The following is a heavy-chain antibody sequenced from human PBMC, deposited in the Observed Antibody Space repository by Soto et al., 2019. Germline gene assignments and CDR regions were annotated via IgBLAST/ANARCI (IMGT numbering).Heavy chain of an antibody. CDR3: AKVRYSSPMGYYYGMDV. Sequence: QVQLEQSGGEVKKPGSSVKVSCKASGVTFSKFIMTWVRQAPGLGLEWVGGIIPIFGTSNYAQKFQGRVTITAEESTSTSYLEVSNLRSEDTAVYYGAKVRYSSPMGYYYGMDVWGQGTAVTGSS. CDR1: GVTFSKFI. D-gene: IGHD6-19*01. J-gene: IGHJ6*02. CDR2: IIPIFGTS. V-gene: IGHV1-69*01.